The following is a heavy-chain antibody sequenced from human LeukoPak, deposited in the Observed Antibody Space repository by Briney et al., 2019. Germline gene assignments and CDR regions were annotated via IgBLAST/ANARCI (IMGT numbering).Heavy chain of an antibody. CDR1: GFTVSNYW. D-gene: IGHD2-15*01. V-gene: IGHV3-7*01. Sequence: GGSLRLSCAVSGFTVSNYWMTWVRQAQGKGLEWLANINSEGSKEDYADSMEGRFTISRDNARNLVSLQMSSLRADDTAVYYCARRAYRSGGSHFDYWGQGALVTVSS. J-gene: IGHJ4*02. CDR3: ARRAYRSGGSHFDY. CDR2: INSEGSKE.